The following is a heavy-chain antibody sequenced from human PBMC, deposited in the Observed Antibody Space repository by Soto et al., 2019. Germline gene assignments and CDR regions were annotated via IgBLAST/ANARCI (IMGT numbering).Heavy chain of an antibody. Sequence: SETLSLTCAVYGRSFSGYYWSWIRQPPGKGLEWIGGTNHSGSTNYNPSLKSRVTISVDTSKNQFSLKLSSVTAADTAVYYCARGPTRSEINWFDPWGQGTLVTVS. CDR2: TNHSGST. CDR1: GRSFSGYY. V-gene: IGHV4-34*01. J-gene: IGHJ5*02. CDR3: ARGPTRSEINWFDP.